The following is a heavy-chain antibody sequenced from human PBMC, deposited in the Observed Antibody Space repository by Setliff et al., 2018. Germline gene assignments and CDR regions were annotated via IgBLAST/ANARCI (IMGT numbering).Heavy chain of an antibody. CDR2: MNPNSGNT. CDR3: ARDKTIFLSRYYMDV. V-gene: IGHV1-8*02. Sequence: ASVKVSCKASGYTFTSYGISWVRQAPGQGLEWMGWMNPNSGNTGYAQKFQGRVTMTRNTSISTAYMELSSLRSEDTAVYYCARDKTIFLSRYYMDVWGKGTTVTVSS. CDR1: GYTFTSYG. D-gene: IGHD3-3*01. J-gene: IGHJ6*03.